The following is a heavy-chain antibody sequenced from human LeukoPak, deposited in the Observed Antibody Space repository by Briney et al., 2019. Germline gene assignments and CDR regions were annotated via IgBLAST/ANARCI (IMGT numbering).Heavy chain of an antibody. CDR3: ARPYYYDSSGYYSSLGAFDI. V-gene: IGHV5-51*01. Sequence: GEALKISFKGSGYSFTSYWIGWVRQMPGKGLGWMGIIYPGDSDTRYSPSFQGQVTISADKSISAAYLQWSSLKASDTAMYYCARPYYYDSSGYYSSLGAFDIWGQGTMVTVSS. J-gene: IGHJ3*02. CDR2: IYPGDSDT. D-gene: IGHD3-22*01. CDR1: GYSFTSYW.